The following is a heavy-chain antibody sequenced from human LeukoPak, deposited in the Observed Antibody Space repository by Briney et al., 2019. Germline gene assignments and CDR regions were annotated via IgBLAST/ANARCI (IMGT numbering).Heavy chain of an antibody. D-gene: IGHD3-10*01. V-gene: IGHV3-48*03. CDR3: ARSAMVRGVIDGMDV. J-gene: IGHJ6*02. CDR2: ISSSGSTI. Sequence: GGSLRLSCAASGFTFSSYEMNWVRQAPGKGLEWVSYISSSGSTIYYADSVKGRFTISRDNAKNSLYLQMNSLRAEDTAVYYCARSAMVRGVIDGMDVWGQGTTVTVSS. CDR1: GFTFSSYE.